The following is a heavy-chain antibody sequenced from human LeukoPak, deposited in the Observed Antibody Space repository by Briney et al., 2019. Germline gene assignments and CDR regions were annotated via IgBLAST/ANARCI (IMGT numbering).Heavy chain of an antibody. CDR2: ISGNGGRT. D-gene: IGHD3-22*01. V-gene: IGHV3-23*01. CDR3: ARWPPRDYYDSSGYPFGDY. J-gene: IGHJ4*02. CDR1: GFTFSSYG. Sequence: GGSLRLSCAASGFTFSSYGMSWVRQAPGKGLEWVSGISGNGGRTYYTDSVKGRFTISRDNSKNMLYLQMNSLRAEDTAIYHCARWPPRDYYDSSGYPFGDYWGQGTLVTVSS.